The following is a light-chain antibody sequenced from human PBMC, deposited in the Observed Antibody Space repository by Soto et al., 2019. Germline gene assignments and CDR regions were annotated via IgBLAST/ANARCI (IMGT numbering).Light chain of an antibody. V-gene: IGKV4-1*01. CDR2: WAS. CDR1: QSVLYSSNNKNY. J-gene: IGKJ1*01. Sequence: DIVMTQSPDSLAVSLGERATMNCKSSQSVLYSSNNKNYLAWYQQKPGQPPKLLIYWASTRESGVPDRFSGSGSGTDFTLTISSLQAEDVAVYYCQQYYSTPQTFGQGTKV. CDR3: QQYYSTPQT.